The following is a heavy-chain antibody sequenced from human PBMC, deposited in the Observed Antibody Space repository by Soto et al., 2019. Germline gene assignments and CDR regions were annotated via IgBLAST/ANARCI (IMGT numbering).Heavy chain of an antibody. CDR3: ARGHHSDFWSGYSDYYGMDV. CDR2: IYYSGST. D-gene: IGHD3-3*01. V-gene: IGHV4-31*02. CDR1: GGYIRSGGCC. J-gene: IGHJ6*02. Sequence: FLTMRLPWTVSGGYIRSGGCCWSWINQHPGKGLEWIGYIYYSGSTYYNPSLKSRVTISVDTSKNQFSLKLSSVTAADTAVYYCARGHHSDFWSGYSDYYGMDVWGQGTMLTVSS.